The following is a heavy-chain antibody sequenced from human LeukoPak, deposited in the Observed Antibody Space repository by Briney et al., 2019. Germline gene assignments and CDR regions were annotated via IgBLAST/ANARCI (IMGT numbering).Heavy chain of an antibody. CDR2: INPNSGGT. J-gene: IGHJ3*02. CDR3: ARVSPVNLWLYYYDSSGYYYNDAFDI. Sequence: ASVKVSCKASGYTFTGYYMHWVRQAPGQGLEWVGWINPNSGGTNYAQKFQGRVTMTRDTSISTAYMELSRLRSDDTAVYYCARVSPVNLWLYYYDSSGYYYNDAFDIWGQGTMVTVSS. V-gene: IGHV1-2*02. D-gene: IGHD3-22*01. CDR1: GYTFTGYY.